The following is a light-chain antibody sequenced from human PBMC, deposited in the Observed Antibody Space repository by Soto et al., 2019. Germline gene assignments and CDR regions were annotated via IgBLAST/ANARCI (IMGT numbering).Light chain of an antibody. CDR2: DNN. V-gene: IGLV1-40*01. CDR3: QSYDNNVSGWV. J-gene: IGLJ3*02. CDR1: RSNVGAGYD. Sequence: QSVLTQPPSVSGAPGQRVTISCTGSRSNVGAGYDIHWYQQLPGTAPRLLIYDNNNRPSGVPGRFSGSKSGTSASLAITGLQAEDEADYYCQSYDNNVSGWVFGGGTKLTVL.